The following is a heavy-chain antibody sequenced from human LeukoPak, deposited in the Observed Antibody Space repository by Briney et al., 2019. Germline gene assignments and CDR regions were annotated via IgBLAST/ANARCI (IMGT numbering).Heavy chain of an antibody. CDR3: ATLRRDYDTGNNWFDP. Sequence: ASVKVSCKVSGYTLTELSMHWVRQAPGKGLEWLGGFDPEDVETIYAQKFQGRVTMTEDTSTDTAYMELSSLRSEDTAVYYCATLRRDYDTGNNWFDPWGQGTLVTVSS. V-gene: IGHV1-24*01. J-gene: IGHJ5*02. CDR2: FDPEDVET. D-gene: IGHD3-3*01. CDR1: GYTLTELS.